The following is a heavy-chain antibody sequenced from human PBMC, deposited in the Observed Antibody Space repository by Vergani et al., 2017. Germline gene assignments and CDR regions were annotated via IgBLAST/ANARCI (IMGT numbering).Heavy chain of an antibody. J-gene: IGHJ4*02. CDR1: GFTFSSYS. CDR3: AKGLRYSSSWYYFDY. CDR2: ISSSSSTI. D-gene: IGHD6-13*01. V-gene: IGHV3-48*01. Sequence: EVQLVESGGGLVQPGGSLRLSCAASGFTFSSYSMNWVRQAPGKGLEWVSYISSSSSTIYYADSVKGRFTISRDNAKNSLYLQMNSLRAEDTAVYYCAKGLRYSSSWYYFDYWGQGTLVTVSS.